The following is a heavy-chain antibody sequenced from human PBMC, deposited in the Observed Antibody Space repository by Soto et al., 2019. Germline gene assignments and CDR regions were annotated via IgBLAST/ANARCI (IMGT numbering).Heavy chain of an antibody. Sequence: EVQLVESGGGLIQPGGSLRLSCAASGFTVSSNYMSWVRQAPGKGLEWVSVIYSGGSTYYADSVKGRFTISRDNSKNTLYLQMNSLRAEDKAVYYCARDRVGSNQYYYYYYGMDVWGQGTTVTVSS. CDR1: GFTVSSNY. D-gene: IGHD4-4*01. J-gene: IGHJ6*02. V-gene: IGHV3-53*01. CDR3: ARDRVGSNQYYYYYYGMDV. CDR2: IYSGGST.